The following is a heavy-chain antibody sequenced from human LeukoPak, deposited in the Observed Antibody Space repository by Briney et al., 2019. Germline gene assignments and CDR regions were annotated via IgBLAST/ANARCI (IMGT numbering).Heavy chain of an antibody. Sequence: PSETLSLTCAVYGGSFSGYYWSWIRQPPGKGLEWIGEINHSGSTNYNPSLKSRVTISVDTSKNQFSLKLSSVTAADTAVYYCARRPYGGYATSNWFDPWGQGTLVTVSS. CDR3: ARRPYGGYATSNWFDP. CDR1: GGSFSGYY. CDR2: INHSGST. V-gene: IGHV4-34*01. D-gene: IGHD5-12*01. J-gene: IGHJ5*02.